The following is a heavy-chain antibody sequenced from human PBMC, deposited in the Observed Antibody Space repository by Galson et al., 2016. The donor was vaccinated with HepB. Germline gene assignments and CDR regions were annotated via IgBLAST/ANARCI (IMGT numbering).Heavy chain of an antibody. Sequence: SVKVSCKASGGTFSSYAISWVRQAPGQGLEWMGGIIPIFGTANYAQKFQGRVTMTEDTSTDTAYMELSSLRSEDTAVYYCATGDTSGWFTDYWGQGTLVTVSS. CDR3: ATGDTSGWFTDY. CDR1: GGTFSSYA. V-gene: IGHV1-69*06. J-gene: IGHJ4*02. D-gene: IGHD6-19*01. CDR2: IIPIFGTA.